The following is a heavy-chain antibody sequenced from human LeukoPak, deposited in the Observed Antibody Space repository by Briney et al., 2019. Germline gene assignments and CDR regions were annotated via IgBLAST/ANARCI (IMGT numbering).Heavy chain of an antibody. D-gene: IGHD3-22*01. Sequence: GGSLRLSCTASGFTFGDYAMSWVRQAPGKGLEWVGFIRSKAYGGTIEYAASVKGRFTISRDDSKSIAYLQMNSLKTEDTAVYYCTRVFEYYYDSSGPGYYFDYWGQGTLVTVSS. J-gene: IGHJ4*02. V-gene: IGHV3-49*04. CDR2: IRSKAYGGTI. CDR1: GFTFGDYA. CDR3: TRVFEYYYDSSGPGYYFDY.